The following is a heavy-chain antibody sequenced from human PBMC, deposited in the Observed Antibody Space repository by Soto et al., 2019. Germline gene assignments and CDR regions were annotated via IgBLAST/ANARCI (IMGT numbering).Heavy chain of an antibody. D-gene: IGHD6-6*01. CDR2: IWYDGSNK. CDR3: ARERERERIAARTMDV. V-gene: IGHV3-33*01. J-gene: IGHJ6*02. CDR1: GFTFSSYG. Sequence: QVQLVESGGGVVQPGRSLRLSCAASGFTFSSYGMHWVRQAPGKGLEWVAVIWYDGSNKYYADSVKGRFTISRDNSKNTLYLQMNSLRAEDTAVYYCARERERERIAARTMDVWGQGTTVTVSS.